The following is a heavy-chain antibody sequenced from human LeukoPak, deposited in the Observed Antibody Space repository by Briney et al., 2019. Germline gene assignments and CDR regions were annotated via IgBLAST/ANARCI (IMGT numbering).Heavy chain of an antibody. CDR1: GYTFTSYG. CDR3: ARAIVVVPAAVTNYYYYYGMDV. CDR2: ISAYNGNT. V-gene: IGHV1-18*01. Sequence: VKVSCKASGYTFTSYGISWVRQAPGQGLEWMGWISAYNGNTNYAQKLQGRVTMTTDTSTSTAYMELRSLRSDDTAVYYCARAIVVVPAAVTNYYYYYGMDVWGQGTTVTVSS. J-gene: IGHJ6*02. D-gene: IGHD2-2*01.